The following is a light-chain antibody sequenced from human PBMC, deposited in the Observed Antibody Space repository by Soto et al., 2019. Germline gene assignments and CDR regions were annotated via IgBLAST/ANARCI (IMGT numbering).Light chain of an antibody. J-gene: IGLJ3*02. CDR1: SSDVGAYNF. CDR3: SSYADSNTLV. CDR2: EVT. Sequence: QSVLTQPPSASGSPGQSVTISCTGTSSDVGAYNFVSWYQQHPGKAPQLMIYEVTKRPSGVPDCFSGSKSGNTASLTVSGLQAEDEADYYCSSYADSNTLVFGGGTKVTVL. V-gene: IGLV2-8*01.